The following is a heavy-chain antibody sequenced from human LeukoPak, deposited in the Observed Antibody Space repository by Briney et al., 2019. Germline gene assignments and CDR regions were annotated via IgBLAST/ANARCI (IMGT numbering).Heavy chain of an antibody. D-gene: IGHD3-16*01. Sequence: GGSLRLSCAASGFTFSSYWMSWVRQAPGKGLEWVANIKQDGSEKYYVDSVKGRFTISRDNAKSSLYLQMNSLRAEDTAVYYCARSRDYKGALYYFDYWGQGTLVTVSS. CDR1: GFTFSSYW. J-gene: IGHJ4*02. CDR3: ARSRDYKGALYYFDY. V-gene: IGHV3-7*01. CDR2: IKQDGSEK.